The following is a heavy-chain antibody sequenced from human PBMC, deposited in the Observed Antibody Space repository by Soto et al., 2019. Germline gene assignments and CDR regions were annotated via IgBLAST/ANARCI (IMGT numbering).Heavy chain of an antibody. CDR3: ARDTTYGYYYYGMDV. CDR1: GFTVSSNY. V-gene: IGHV3-53*01. J-gene: IGHJ6*02. Sequence: GGSLRLSCAASGFTVSSNYMSWVRQAPGKGLEWVSVIYSGGSTYYADSVKGRFTISRDNSKNTLYLQMNSLRAEDTAVYYCARDTTYGYYYYGMDVWGQGTTVTVSS. CDR2: IYSGGST. D-gene: IGHD1-26*01.